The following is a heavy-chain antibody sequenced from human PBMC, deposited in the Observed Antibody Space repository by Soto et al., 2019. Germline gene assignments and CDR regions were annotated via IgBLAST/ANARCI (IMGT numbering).Heavy chain of an antibody. CDR3: ARKNYDFWSGYGWFDP. D-gene: IGHD3-3*01. CDR2: ISAYNGNT. V-gene: IGHV1-18*01. CDR1: GYTFTSYG. Sequence: ASVKVSFKASGYTFTSYGISWVRQAPGQGLEWMGWISAYNGNTNYAQKLQGRVTMTTDTSTSTAYMELRSLRSDDTAVYYCARKNYDFWSGYGWFDPWGQGTLVTVSS. J-gene: IGHJ5*02.